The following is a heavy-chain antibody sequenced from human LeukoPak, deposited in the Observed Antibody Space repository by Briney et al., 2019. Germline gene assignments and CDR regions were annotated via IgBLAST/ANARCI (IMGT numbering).Heavy chain of an antibody. J-gene: IGHJ6*02. CDR1: GFTFSSYA. Sequence: GRSLRLSCAASGFTFSSYAMHWVRQAPGKGLEWVAVISYDGSNKYYADSVKGRFTISRDNSKNTLYLRMNSLRAEDTAVYYCARAGRKYCSGGSCYYGMDVWGQGTTVTVSS. D-gene: IGHD2-15*01. CDR2: ISYDGSNK. CDR3: ARAGRKYCSGGSCYYGMDV. V-gene: IGHV3-30-3*01.